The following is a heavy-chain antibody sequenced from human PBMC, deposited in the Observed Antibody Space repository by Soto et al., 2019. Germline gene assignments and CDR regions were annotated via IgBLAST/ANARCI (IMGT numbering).Heavy chain of an antibody. CDR3: AKGPSDLGSMRIFFDS. CDR2: ISYDGSNK. J-gene: IGHJ4*02. Sequence: GGSLRLSCAASGFTFSSYGMHWVRQAPGKGLEWVAVISYDGSNKYYADSVKGRFTISRDNSKNTLYLQMNSLRAEDTAVYYCAKGPSDLGSMRIFFDSCGQGTLVTVSS. V-gene: IGHV3-30*18. CDR1: GFTFSSYG. D-gene: IGHD2-15*01.